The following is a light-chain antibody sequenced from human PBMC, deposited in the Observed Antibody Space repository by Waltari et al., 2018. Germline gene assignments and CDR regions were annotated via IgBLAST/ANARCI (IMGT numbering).Light chain of an antibody. CDR3: QQYNSYPHT. J-gene: IGKJ5*01. V-gene: IGKV1-16*02. CDR2: AES. CDR1: KGINIY. Sequence: DIQMTQSQSSLSASLGDRVTFPCRASKGINIYVAWLQQKPGKGPKSLIYAESSLQSGVPSKFSGSGCGTEFTLTISRMQPEDFATYYCQQYNSYPHTFGQGTRLEIK.